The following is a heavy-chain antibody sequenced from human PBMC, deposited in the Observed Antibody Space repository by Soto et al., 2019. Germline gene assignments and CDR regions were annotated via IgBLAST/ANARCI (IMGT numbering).Heavy chain of an antibody. CDR2: ISFAGNSK. Sequence: QVQLVESGGGVVQPGRSLRLSCVGSGFTFSRYGLHCVRQAPGQGLAWLSVISFAGNSKYHADSVKGRFTISRDNSKNSSVLEMSRQIPEATSVYYCVKDKSHRSSYDNWFFDLCGRGTLVTVSS. CDR1: GFTFSRYG. V-gene: IGHV3-30*18. D-gene: IGHD5-12*01. J-gene: IGHJ2*01. CDR3: VKDKSHRSSYDNWFFDL.